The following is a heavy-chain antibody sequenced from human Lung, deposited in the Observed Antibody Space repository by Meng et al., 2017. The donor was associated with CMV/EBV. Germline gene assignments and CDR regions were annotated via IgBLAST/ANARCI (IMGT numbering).Heavy chain of an antibody. J-gene: IGHJ4*02. Sequence: SETLSLXCTVSGGSISSSSYYWGWIRQPPGKGLEWIGSIYYSGSTYYNPSLKSRVTISVDTSKIQFSLKLSSVTAADTAVYYCARYLITFGGVIVSDDWGQGXLVTVSS. CDR1: GGSISSSSYY. V-gene: IGHV4-39*07. CDR2: IYYSGST. CDR3: ARYLITFGGVIVSDD. D-gene: IGHD3-16*02.